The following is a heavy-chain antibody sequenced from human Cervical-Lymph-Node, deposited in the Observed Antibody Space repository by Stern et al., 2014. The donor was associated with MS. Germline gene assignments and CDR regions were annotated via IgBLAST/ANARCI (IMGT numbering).Heavy chain of an antibody. CDR3: ARDRGDGLFDL. CDR2: IGTAGDT. Sequence: EVQLEESGGGLVQPGGSLRLSCAASGFTFSSYDMHWVRQATGKGLEWVSAIGTAGDTYDPGSVNGRFTHSNETPMDTLYLQMNSLRAGDTAVYYCARDRGDGLFDLWGRGTLVTFSS. J-gene: IGHJ2*01. CDR1: GFTFSSYD. V-gene: IGHV3-13*01. D-gene: IGHD5-24*01.